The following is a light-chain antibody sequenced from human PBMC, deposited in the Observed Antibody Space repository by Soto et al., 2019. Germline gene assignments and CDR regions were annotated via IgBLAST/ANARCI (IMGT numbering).Light chain of an antibody. CDR2: SAS. Sequence: DIQMTQSPSSLSASVGDRVTITCRASQSISSYLHWYQQKPGKAPKLLIYSASSLQSGVPSRFSGSGSGTDFTLTISSLQPEDFATYYCQQLNIYPLTFGPGTRVDIK. CDR1: QSISSY. CDR3: QQLNIYPLT. J-gene: IGKJ3*01. V-gene: IGKV1-39*01.